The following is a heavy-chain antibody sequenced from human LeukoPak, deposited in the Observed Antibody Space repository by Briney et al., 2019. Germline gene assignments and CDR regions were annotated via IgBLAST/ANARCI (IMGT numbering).Heavy chain of an antibody. CDR1: GGSISSYY. D-gene: IGHD4-17*01. V-gene: IGHV4-59*01. CDR2: IYYSGST. CDR3: ARANGDYVGGYWFDP. J-gene: IGHJ5*02. Sequence: SETLSLTCTVSGGSISSYYWSWIRQPPGRGLEWIGYIYYSGSTNYNPSLKSRVTISVDTSKNQFSLKLSSVTAADTAVYYCARANGDYVGGYWFDPWGQGTLVTVSS.